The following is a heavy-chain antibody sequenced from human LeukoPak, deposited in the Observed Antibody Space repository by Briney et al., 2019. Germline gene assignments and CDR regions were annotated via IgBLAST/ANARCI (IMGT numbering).Heavy chain of an antibody. J-gene: IGHJ4*02. CDR3: ARYAGYSGYENYFDY. CDR2: INWNGGST. CDR1: GFTFDDYG. D-gene: IGHD5-12*01. V-gene: IGHV3-20*01. Sequence: GGSLRLSCAASGFTFDDYGMSWVRQAPGKGLEWVSGINWNGGSTGYADSVKGRFTISRDNAKNSLYLQMNSLRAEDTALYHCARYAGYSGYENYFDYWGQGTLVTVSS.